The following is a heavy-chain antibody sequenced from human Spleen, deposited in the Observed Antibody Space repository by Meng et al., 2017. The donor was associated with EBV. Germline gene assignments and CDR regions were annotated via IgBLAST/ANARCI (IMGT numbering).Heavy chain of an antibody. CDR1: GASVSSNTYY. J-gene: IGHJ4*02. CDR2: IYYSVDT. CDR3: VREVRSGSYFNDY. D-gene: IGHD1-26*01. V-gene: IGHV4-61*01. Sequence: VQLEQSVPGLVKSSETLPLTCTVSGASVSSNTYYWSCIRQPPGKRLEWIGKIYYSVDTKYNPSLESRVTISLHTSKNQFSLRLTSVTAADTAVYYCVREVRSGSYFNDYWGQGTLVTVSS.